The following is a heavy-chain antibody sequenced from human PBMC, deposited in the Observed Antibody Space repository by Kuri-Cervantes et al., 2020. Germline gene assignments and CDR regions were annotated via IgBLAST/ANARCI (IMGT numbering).Heavy chain of an antibody. D-gene: IGHD3-3*01. V-gene: IGHV3-13*01. J-gene: IGHJ6*02. CDR2: IGTAGDT. CDR3: ARGARGPYYDFWSGYYGGDTDYYGMDV. Sequence: GESLKISCAASGFTFSSYDMHWVRQATGKGLEWVSAIGTAGDTYYPGSVKGRFTISRDNANNSLYLQMNSLRAGDTAVYYCARGARGPYYDFWSGYYGGDTDYYGMDVWGQGTTVTVSS. CDR1: GFTFSSYD.